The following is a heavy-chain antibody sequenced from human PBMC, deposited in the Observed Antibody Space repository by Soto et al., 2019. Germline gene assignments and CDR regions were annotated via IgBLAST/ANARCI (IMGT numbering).Heavy chain of an antibody. CDR1: NYSINSGFF. D-gene: IGHD3-16*01. CDR3: ARDTNSLDP. V-gene: IGHV4-38-2*02. CDR2: IFHTGDT. Sequence: KTSDTLSLTCSVSNYSINSGFFWGWIRQPPGKGLEWIGSIFHTGDTYYNPSLKSRITMSVDTSRNQFSLKLTSLTAADTAVYYCARDTNSLDPWXQGTLVTVSS. J-gene: IGHJ5*02.